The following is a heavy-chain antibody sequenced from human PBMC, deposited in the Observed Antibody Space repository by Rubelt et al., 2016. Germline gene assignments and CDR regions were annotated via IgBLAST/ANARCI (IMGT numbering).Heavy chain of an antibody. CDR3: ARPSDYGDYIGY. J-gene: IGHJ4*02. CDR2: VHYDGTT. CDR1: GGSISSSSYY. Sequence: QLQLQESGPGLVKPSETLSLTCTVSGGSISSSSYYWGWIRQPPGKGLEWIGNVHYDGTTDYTPSLKSRVTISLDTSKSQFYLKLSAVTAADTAFYYCARPSDYGDYIGYWGRGTPVTVSS. V-gene: IGHV4-39*01. D-gene: IGHD4-17*01.